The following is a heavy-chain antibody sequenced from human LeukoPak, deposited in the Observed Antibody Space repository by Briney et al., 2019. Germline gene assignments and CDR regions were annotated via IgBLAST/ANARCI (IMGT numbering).Heavy chain of an antibody. Sequence: QTGGSLRLSCAASGFTFSSYEMNWVRQAPGKGLEWVSYISSGGSAIYYADSVKGRFTISRDNAKNSLYLQMNSLRAEDTAVYYCARDLDYYDSSALGYWGQGTLVTVSS. D-gene: IGHD3-22*01. J-gene: IGHJ4*02. CDR1: GFTFSSYE. CDR2: ISSGGSAI. CDR3: ARDLDYYDSSALGY. V-gene: IGHV3-48*03.